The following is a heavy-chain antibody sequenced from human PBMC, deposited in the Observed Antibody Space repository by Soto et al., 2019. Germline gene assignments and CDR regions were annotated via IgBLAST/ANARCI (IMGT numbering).Heavy chain of an antibody. Sequence: QVQLQESGPGLVKPSETLSLTCTVSGGSINNYYWTWIRQPPGMGLEWIGYVYYTGTTSYNPSLKSRVXXXIXXSKNQISMKLSSVTAGDTAFYYCARLGGYYHSLDTWGQGTLVTVSS. CDR2: VYYTGTT. D-gene: IGHD3-22*01. V-gene: IGHV4-59*08. CDR3: ARLGGYYHSLDT. CDR1: GGSINNYY. J-gene: IGHJ5*02.